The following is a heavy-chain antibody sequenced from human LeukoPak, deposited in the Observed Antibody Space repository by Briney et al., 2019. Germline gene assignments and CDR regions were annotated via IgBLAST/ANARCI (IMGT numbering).Heavy chain of an antibody. CDR3: ARGPWDYYDSSNYRTFDY. CDR2: ISSSAGYM. Sequence: GGSLRLSCAASGFIFRDYHIHWVRQAPGKGLEWVSSISSSAGYMYYADSVKGRFTISRDNARNSLYLQMNTLRAEDTAVYYCARGPWDYYDSSNYRTFDYWGQGTLVAVSS. V-gene: IGHV3-21*01. J-gene: IGHJ4*02. CDR1: GFIFRDYH. D-gene: IGHD3-22*01.